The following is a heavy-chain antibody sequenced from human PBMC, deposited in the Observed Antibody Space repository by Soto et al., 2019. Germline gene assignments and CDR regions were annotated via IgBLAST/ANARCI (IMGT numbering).Heavy chain of an antibody. J-gene: IGHJ5*02. Sequence: QVQLVQSGAEVKKPGASVKGSCKASGYTFTSYDIIWVRQATGQGLEWMGWIKPSTGNTVSAEKFQGRLTMTRNTSIGTVYMELSSLGFEDTAVYYCARGSIIVAGGFDPWGQGTLVTVSS. CDR3: ARGSIIVAGGFDP. CDR1: GYTFTSYD. CDR2: IKPSTGNT. D-gene: IGHD6-19*01. V-gene: IGHV1-8*01.